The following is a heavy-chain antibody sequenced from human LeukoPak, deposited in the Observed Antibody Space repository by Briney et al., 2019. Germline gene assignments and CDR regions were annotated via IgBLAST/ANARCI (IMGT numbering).Heavy chain of an antibody. D-gene: IGHD5-12*01. V-gene: IGHV3-30*03. CDR2: ISYDGSNK. Sequence: GESLRLSCAASGFTFTSYSMNWVRHGPGQGLEWVAVISYDGSNKYYADSVKGRCTISRDNSKNTLYLQMNSLRAEDTAVYYCTRGVARGGYYYGMDVWGQGTTVTVSS. J-gene: IGHJ6*02. CDR3: TRGVARGGYYYGMDV. CDR1: GFTFTSYS.